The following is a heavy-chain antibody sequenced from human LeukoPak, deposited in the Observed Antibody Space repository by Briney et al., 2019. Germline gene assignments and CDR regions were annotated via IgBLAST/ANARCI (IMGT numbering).Heavy chain of an antibody. V-gene: IGHV3-11*01. CDR3: ARIKQSDYGDPIYYYGMDV. J-gene: IGHJ6*02. CDR1: GFTFSDYY. CDR2: ISSSGSTI. D-gene: IGHD4-17*01. Sequence: GGSLRLSCAASGFTFSDYYMSWIRQAPGKGLEWVSYISSSGSTIYYADSVKGRFTISRDNAKNSLYLQMNSLRAEDTAVYYCARIKQSDYGDPIYYYGMDVWGQGTTVTVSS.